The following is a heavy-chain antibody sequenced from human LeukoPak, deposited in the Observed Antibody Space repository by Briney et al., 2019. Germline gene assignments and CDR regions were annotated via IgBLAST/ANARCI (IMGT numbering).Heavy chain of an antibody. Sequence: SETLSLTCTVSGGSISSYYWSWIRQPPGKGLEWIGYIYYSGSTNYNPSLKSRVTISVDTSKNQFSLKLSSVTAADTAVYYCARALRGGNGDAFDIWGQGTMVTVSS. J-gene: IGHJ3*02. CDR3: ARALRGGNGDAFDI. CDR1: GGSISSYY. D-gene: IGHD2-15*01. V-gene: IGHV4-59*01. CDR2: IYYSGST.